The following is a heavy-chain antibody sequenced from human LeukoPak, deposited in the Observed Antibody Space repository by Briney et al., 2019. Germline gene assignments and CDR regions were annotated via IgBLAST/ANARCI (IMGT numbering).Heavy chain of an antibody. J-gene: IGHJ4*02. V-gene: IGHV1-2*02. CDR2: INPNSGGT. D-gene: IGHD3-3*01. Sequence: ASVKVSCKASGYTFTGYYMHWVRQAPGQGLELMGWINPNSGGTNYAQKFQGRVTMTRDTSISTAYMELSRLRSDDTAVYYCARTSVAPREWLSFDYWGQGTLVTVSS. CDR1: GYTFTGYY. CDR3: ARTSVAPREWLSFDY.